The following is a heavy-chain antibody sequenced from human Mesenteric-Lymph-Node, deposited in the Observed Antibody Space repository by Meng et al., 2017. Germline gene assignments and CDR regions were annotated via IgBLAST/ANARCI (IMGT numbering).Heavy chain of an antibody. CDR3: ARDIIAYYYDSSGYYNPNDAFDI. Sequence: GESLKISCKASGFAFSTDWMTWVRQAPGKGLEWVANIKEDDSEIYYVDSVKGRFTISRDNAKNSLYLQMNSLRAEDTAVYYCARDIIAYYYDSSGYYNPNDAFDIWGQGTMVTVSS. D-gene: IGHD3-22*01. V-gene: IGHV3-7*01. CDR2: IKEDDSEI. J-gene: IGHJ3*02. CDR1: GFAFSTDW.